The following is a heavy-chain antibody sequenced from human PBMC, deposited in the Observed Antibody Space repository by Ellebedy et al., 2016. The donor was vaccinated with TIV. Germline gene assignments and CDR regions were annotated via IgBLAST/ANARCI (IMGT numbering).Heavy chain of an antibody. Sequence: SETLSLXCTVSGGSISSGGYYWSWIRQHPGKGLEWIGYIYYSGSTYYNPSLKSRVTISVDTSKNQFSLKLSSVTAADTAVYYCARGRGGHGWFDPWGQGTLVTVSS. CDR1: GGSISSGGYY. CDR3: ARGRGGHGWFDP. D-gene: IGHD3-16*01. V-gene: IGHV4-31*03. CDR2: IYYSGST. J-gene: IGHJ5*02.